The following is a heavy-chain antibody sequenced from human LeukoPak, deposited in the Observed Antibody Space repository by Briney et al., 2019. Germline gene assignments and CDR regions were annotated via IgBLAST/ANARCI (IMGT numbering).Heavy chain of an antibody. Sequence: HPGGSLRLSCAASGFTFRSNSMNWVRQAPGKGLEWVSYISGSSSTIYYADSVKGRFTISRDNAKNSLYLQMNSLRAEDTAVYYCVTNFDRDVDWGQTTVVSVSS. D-gene: IGHD3-9*01. J-gene: IGHJ4*02. V-gene: IGHV3-48*01. CDR2: ISGSSSTI. CDR3: VTNFDRDVD. CDR1: GFTFRSNS.